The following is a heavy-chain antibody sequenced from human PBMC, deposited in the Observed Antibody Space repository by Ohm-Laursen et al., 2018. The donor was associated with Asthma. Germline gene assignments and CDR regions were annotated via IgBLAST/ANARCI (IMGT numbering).Heavy chain of an antibody. CDR3: ARATCDYESTCYYYFDH. Sequence: TLSFTSPVSGGSVSSGDHYWSSIRQHPGKGLERIGHISYSGNTYYNPSVKSRVIISVDTSKNQFSLKLTSVTAADAALYYCARATCDYESTCYYYFDHWGQGTLVTVSS. CDR2: ISYSGNT. V-gene: IGHV4-31*02. D-gene: IGHD3-22*01. CDR1: GGSVSSGDHY. J-gene: IGHJ4*02.